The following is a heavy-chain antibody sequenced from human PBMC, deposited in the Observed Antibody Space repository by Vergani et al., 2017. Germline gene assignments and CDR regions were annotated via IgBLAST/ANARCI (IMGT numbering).Heavy chain of an antibody. CDR1: GFTFSSYS. D-gene: IGHD1-26*01. CDR3: ARGESSGSYPYLAY. CDR2: ISSSSSYI. Sequence: EVQLVESGGGLVKPGGSLRLSCAASGFTFSSYSMNWVRQAPGKGLEWVSSISSSSSYIYYADSVKGRFTISRDNAKNSLYLQMNSLRAEDTAVYYCARGESSGSYPYLAYWGQGTLVTVSS. V-gene: IGHV3-21*01. J-gene: IGHJ4*02.